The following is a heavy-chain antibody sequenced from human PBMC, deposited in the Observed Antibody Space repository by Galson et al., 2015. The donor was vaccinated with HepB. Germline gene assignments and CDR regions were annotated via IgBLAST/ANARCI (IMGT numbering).Heavy chain of an antibody. J-gene: IGHJ4*02. CDR2: ISSNAYRGAT. CDR1: GFRFRDYP. CDR3: CKTTNPDDRQWPYFDL. V-gene: IGHV3-49*04. Sequence: SLRLSCAASGFRFRDYPMSWVRQSPGKGLEWVALISSNAYRGATEYADSVKGRFTMSRDDLKNIAYLEMNRLRTEDTALYYCCKTTNPDDRQWPYFDLWGQGTLVTVSS. D-gene: IGHD1-1*01.